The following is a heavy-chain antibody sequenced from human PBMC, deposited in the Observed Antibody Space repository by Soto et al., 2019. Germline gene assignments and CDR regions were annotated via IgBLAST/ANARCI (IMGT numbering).Heavy chain of an antibody. V-gene: IGHV4-59*08. D-gene: IGHD3-10*01. J-gene: IGHJ6*03. CDR3: ARLRPMVRGVIISYYYMDV. CDR2: IYYSGST. CDR1: GGSISSYY. Sequence: SETLSLTCTVSGGSISSYYWSWIRQPPGKGLEWIGYIYYSGSTNYNPSLKSRVTISVDTSKNQFSLKLSSVTAADTAVYYCARLRPMVRGVIISYYYMDVWGKGTTVTVSS.